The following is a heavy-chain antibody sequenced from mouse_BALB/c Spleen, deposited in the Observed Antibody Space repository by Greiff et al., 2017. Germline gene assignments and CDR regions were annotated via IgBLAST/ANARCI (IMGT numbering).Heavy chain of an antibody. Sequence: EVKLVESGGGLVKPGGSLKLSCAASGFTFSDYYMYWVRQTPEKRLEWVATISDGGSYTYYPDSVKGRFTISRDNAKNNLYLQMSSLKSEDTAMYYCARDRGGNYDWFAYWGQGTLVTVSA. J-gene: IGHJ3*01. V-gene: IGHV5-4*02. D-gene: IGHD2-1*01. CDR2: ISDGGSYT. CDR3: ARDRGGNYDWFAY. CDR1: GFTFSDYY.